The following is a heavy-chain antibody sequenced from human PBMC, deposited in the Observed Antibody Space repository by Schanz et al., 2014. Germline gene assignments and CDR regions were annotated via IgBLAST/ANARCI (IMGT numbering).Heavy chain of an antibody. CDR1: GFTFDDYA. Sequence: DVQVVESGGDLVQPGGSLRLSCAASGFTFDDYAMHWVRQAPGKGLEWVSGISWNSGSIGYADSVKGRFTISRDDAKNSLYLQMNSLRAEDTALYYCAKDRQNRVNRVGYYYGMDVWGQGTTVTVSS. V-gene: IGHV3-9*01. CDR3: AKDRQNRVNRVGYYYGMDV. D-gene: IGHD3-16*01. CDR2: ISWNSGSI. J-gene: IGHJ6*02.